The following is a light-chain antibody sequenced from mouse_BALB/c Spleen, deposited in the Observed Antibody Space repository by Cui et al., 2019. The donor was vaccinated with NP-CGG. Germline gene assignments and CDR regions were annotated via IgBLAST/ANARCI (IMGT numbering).Light chain of an antibody. J-gene: IGLJ1*01. V-gene: IGLV1*01. CDR1: TGAFTTSNY. CDR3: ALWYSNHWV. CDR2: GTN. Sequence: QAVVTQESSLTLSPGETVTLTCRSSTGAFTTSNYANWVQEKPDHLFTGLIGGTNNRAPGVPARFSGSLIGDKAALTITGAQTEDEAIYFCALWYSNHWVFGGGTKLTVL.